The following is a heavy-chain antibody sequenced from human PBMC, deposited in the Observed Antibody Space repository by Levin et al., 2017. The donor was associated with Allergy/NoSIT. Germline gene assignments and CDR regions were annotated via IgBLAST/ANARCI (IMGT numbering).Heavy chain of an antibody. CDR1: GYTFIGYQ. D-gene: IGHD2-21*02. Sequence: GASVKVSCKASGYTFIGYQINWVRQAPGQGLEWVGWINPNSGATNYAQKFQGRVSMTRDTSISTAYMELTSLSADDTAVFFCARAYCGGDCRVDYWGQGTLVTVSS. CDR3: ARAYCGGDCRVDY. J-gene: IGHJ4*02. CDR2: INPNSGAT. V-gene: IGHV1-2*02.